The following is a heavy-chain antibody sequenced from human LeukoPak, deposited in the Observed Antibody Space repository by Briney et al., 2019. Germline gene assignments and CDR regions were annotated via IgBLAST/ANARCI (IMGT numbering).Heavy chain of an antibody. CDR2: IYYSGST. Sequence: PSETLSLTCTVSGGSIGSYYWSWIRQPPGKGLEWIGYIYYSGSTNYNPSLKSRVTISVDTSRNQFSLKLSSVTAADTAVYYCARSRGVGATKDYYYYMDVWGKGTTVTVSS. CDR1: GGSIGSYY. J-gene: IGHJ6*03. V-gene: IGHV4-59*01. CDR3: ARSRGVGATKDYYYYMDV. D-gene: IGHD1-26*01.